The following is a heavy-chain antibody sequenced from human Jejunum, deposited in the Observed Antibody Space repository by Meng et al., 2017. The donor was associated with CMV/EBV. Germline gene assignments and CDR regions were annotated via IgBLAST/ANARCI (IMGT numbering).Heavy chain of an antibody. D-gene: IGHD3-10*01. CDR1: RFPFLTYW. J-gene: IGHJ4*02. V-gene: IGHV3-7*01. CDR2: IKQDGSEK. CDR3: ARNARGSGY. Sequence: LSCSASRFPFLTYWMTWVRQASGTGLEWVANIKQDGSEKYYVDSVKGRFTISRDNAKNSLFLQMNSLRAEDTAMYYCARNARGSGYWGQGTLVTVSS.